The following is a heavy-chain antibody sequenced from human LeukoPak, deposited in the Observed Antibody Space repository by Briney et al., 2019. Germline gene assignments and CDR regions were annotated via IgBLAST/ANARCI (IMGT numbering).Heavy chain of an antibody. Sequence: PSETLSLTCTVSGGSISHYYWSWIRQSPEKGLEWIGYIHYSGSTKYNPSLKSRFTISVDTSKSQFSLKLTSVTAADTAVYYCARGIAAAYFDYWGQGTLVTVSS. CDR3: ARGIAAAYFDY. J-gene: IGHJ4*02. D-gene: IGHD6-13*01. CDR1: GGSISHYY. CDR2: IHYSGST. V-gene: IGHV4-59*08.